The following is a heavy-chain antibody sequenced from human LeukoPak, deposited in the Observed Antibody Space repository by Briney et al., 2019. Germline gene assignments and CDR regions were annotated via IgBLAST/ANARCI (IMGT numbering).Heavy chain of an antibody. J-gene: IGHJ1*01. Sequence: PGGSLRLSCAASGFTFSSYAMSWVRQAPGKGLEWVSAISGSGGSTYYADSVKGRFTISRDNAKNSLYLQMNSLRAEDTAVYYCARDLTNYYDSSGYHGYFQHWGQGTLVTVSS. D-gene: IGHD3-22*01. V-gene: IGHV3-23*01. CDR2: ISGSGGST. CDR3: ARDLTNYYDSSGYHGYFQH. CDR1: GFTFSSYA.